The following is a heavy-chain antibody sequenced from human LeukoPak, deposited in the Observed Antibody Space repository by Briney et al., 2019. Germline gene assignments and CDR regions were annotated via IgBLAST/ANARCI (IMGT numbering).Heavy chain of an antibody. V-gene: IGHV3-74*01. CDR1: GFTFSNYW. J-gene: IGHJ4*02. CDR3: AVGATPGGLDY. D-gene: IGHD4/OR15-4a*01. Sequence: GSLRLSCAASGFTFSNYWMHWVRQAPGKGLVWVSGINGDGSSTTYADSVKGRFTISRDNTKNTLYLQMNSLRAEDTAVFYCAVGATPGGLDYWGQGTLVTVSS. CDR2: INGDGSST.